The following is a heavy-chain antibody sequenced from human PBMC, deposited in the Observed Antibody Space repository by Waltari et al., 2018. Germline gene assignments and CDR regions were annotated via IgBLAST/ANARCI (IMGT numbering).Heavy chain of an antibody. Sequence: EVQLVQSGAEVKKPGATVKISCKASGYTFTDYYMHWVQQAPGKGLEWMGRVDPEEGETIYAEKFQGRVTITADTSTDTAYMELSSLRSEDTAVYYCATTAYYYDSSGKGLDYWGQGTLVTVSS. J-gene: IGHJ4*02. CDR3: ATTAYYYDSSGKGLDY. V-gene: IGHV1-69-2*01. CDR2: VDPEEGET. D-gene: IGHD3-22*01. CDR1: GYTFTDYY.